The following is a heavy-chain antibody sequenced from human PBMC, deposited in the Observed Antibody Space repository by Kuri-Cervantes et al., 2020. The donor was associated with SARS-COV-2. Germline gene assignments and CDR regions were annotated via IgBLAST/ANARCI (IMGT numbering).Heavy chain of an antibody. CDR2: IYYSGST. CDR1: GGSISSGDYY. CDR3: ARAPTIFGVVIRWFDP. J-gene: IGHJ5*02. D-gene: IGHD3-3*01. Sequence: SETLSLTCTVSGGSISSGDYYWSWIRQPPGKGLEWIGYIYYSGSTYYNPSLKSRVTISVDTSKNQFSLKLSSVTAADTAVYYCARAPTIFGVVIRWFDPWGQGTLVTVSS. V-gene: IGHV4-30-4*02.